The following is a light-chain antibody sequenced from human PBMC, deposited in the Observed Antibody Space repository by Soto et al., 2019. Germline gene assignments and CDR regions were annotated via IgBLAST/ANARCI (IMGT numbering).Light chain of an antibody. Sequence: QSVLTQPPSVSGAPGQRVTISCSGNSSNIGAGFDVHWYQQLPGAAPKLLIFRNDQRPSGVPDRFSGSKSGSSASLAISGLRSEDEAVYYCSSWDDRSATLVFGGGTKLTVL. CDR2: RND. CDR1: SSNIGAGFD. V-gene: IGLV1-47*01. J-gene: IGLJ2*01. CDR3: SSWDDRSATLV.